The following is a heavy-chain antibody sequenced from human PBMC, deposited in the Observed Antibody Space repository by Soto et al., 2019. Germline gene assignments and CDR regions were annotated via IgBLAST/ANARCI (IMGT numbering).Heavy chain of an antibody. CDR2: ISHDGSNT. Sequence: QVHLVESGGGVVQPGKSLRLSCAASGFTFSSYAMHWVRQAPGRGLEWVAVISHDGSNTYYADSVKGRFTISRDNSKYTVYLQMSSLRAEDSAVFYCARDPYGDYYFDHWGQGTLVTVSS. D-gene: IGHD4-17*01. V-gene: IGHV3-30*04. CDR3: ARDPYGDYYFDH. CDR1: GFTFSSYA. J-gene: IGHJ4*02.